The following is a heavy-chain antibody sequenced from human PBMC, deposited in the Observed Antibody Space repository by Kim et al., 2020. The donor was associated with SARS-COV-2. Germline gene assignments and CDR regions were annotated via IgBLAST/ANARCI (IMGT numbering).Heavy chain of an antibody. Sequence: PSLKSRVTISVDTSKNQFSLKLSSVTAADTAVYYCARDNGAAAGTGWFDPWGQGTLVTVSS. V-gene: IGHV4-31*02. J-gene: IGHJ5*02. CDR3: ARDNGAAAGTGWFDP. D-gene: IGHD6-13*01.